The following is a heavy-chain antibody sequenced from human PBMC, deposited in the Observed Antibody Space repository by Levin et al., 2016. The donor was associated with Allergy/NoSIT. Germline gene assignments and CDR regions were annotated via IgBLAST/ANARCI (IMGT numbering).Heavy chain of an antibody. CDR3: ARDRRWLQTGLDY. CDR2: ISYDGSNK. Sequence: VRQAPGKGLEWVAVISYDGSNKYYADSVKGRFTISRDNSKNTLYLQMNSLRAEDTAVYYCARDRRWLQTGLDYWGQGTLVTVSS. J-gene: IGHJ4*02. V-gene: IGHV3-30-3*01. D-gene: IGHD5-24*01.